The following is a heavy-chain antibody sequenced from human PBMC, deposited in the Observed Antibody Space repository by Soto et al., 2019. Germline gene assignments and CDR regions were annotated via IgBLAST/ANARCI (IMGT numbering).Heavy chain of an antibody. CDR3: ARGKDGRRAGTYYFDMDV. CDR1: GFSFRDYW. J-gene: IGHJ6*03. D-gene: IGHD1-1*01. Sequence: PGGSLRLSCAASGFSFRDYWVTWVRQAPGKGLDWVANIKQDGSEKYYLDSLKGRFTISRDNAKNSAYLLMNSLRAEDTAVYYCARGKDGRRAGTYYFDMDVWGKGTTVTVFS. V-gene: IGHV3-7*01. CDR2: IKQDGSEK.